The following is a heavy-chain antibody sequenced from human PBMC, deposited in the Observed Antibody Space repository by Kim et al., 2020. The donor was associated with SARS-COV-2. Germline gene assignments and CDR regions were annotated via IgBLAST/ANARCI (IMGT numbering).Heavy chain of an antibody. V-gene: IGHV4-39*01. CDR1: GCSISSSSYY. Sequence: SETLSLTCTVSGCSISSSSYYWGWIRQPPGKGLEWIGSIYYSGSTYYNPSLKSRVTISVDTSKNQFSLKLSSVTAADTAVYYCARQNVNVAMVRGVRWQGGSPKYWGQGTLGTVSS. D-gene: IGHD3-10*01. CDR2: IYYSGST. J-gene: IGHJ4*02. CDR3: ARQNVNVAMVRGVRWQGGSPKY.